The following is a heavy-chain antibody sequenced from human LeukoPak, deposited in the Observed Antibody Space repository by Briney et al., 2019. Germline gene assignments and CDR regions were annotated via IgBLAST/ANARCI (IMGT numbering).Heavy chain of an antibody. Sequence: GGSLRLSCAASRFTFSSYWMSWVRQAPGKGLEWVANIKQDGSENYYVDSVKGRFTISRDNAKNSLYLQMNSLRSEDTAVYYCAAARRAFRWLRLSWGQGTLVTVSS. V-gene: IGHV3-7*03. CDR3: AAARRAFRWLRLS. D-gene: IGHD5-12*01. J-gene: IGHJ4*02. CDR2: IKQDGSEN. CDR1: RFTFSSYW.